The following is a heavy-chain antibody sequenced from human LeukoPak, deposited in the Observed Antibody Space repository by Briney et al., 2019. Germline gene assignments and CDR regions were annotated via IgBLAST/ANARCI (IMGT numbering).Heavy chain of an antibody. CDR3: AKEKQDRPGYFDY. J-gene: IGHJ4*02. Sequence: GGSLRLSCAASGFTFSSYGMHWVRQAPGKGLEWVAVIWYGGSNKYYADSVKGRFTISRDNSKNTLYLQMNSLRAEDTAVYYCAKEKQDRPGYFDYWGQGTLVTVSS. CDR1: GFTFSSYG. D-gene: IGHD2-8*02. CDR2: IWYGGSNK. V-gene: IGHV3-30*02.